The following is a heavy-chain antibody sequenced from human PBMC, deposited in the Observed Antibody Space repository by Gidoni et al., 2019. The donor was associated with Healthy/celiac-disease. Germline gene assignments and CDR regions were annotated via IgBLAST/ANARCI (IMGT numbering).Heavy chain of an antibody. J-gene: IGHJ4*02. CDR1: GFTFSSYW. CDR3: ARQTYYDILTGYYMYYFDY. CDR2: IKQEGSEK. Sequence: EVQLVASGGGLVQPGGSLSLSCAASGFTFSSYWMSWVRQAPGKGLEWVANIKQEGSEKYYVDSVKGRFTISRDNAKNSLYLQRNSLRAEDTAVYYCARQTYYDILTGYYMYYFDYWGQGTLVTVSS. V-gene: IGHV3-7*01. D-gene: IGHD3-9*01.